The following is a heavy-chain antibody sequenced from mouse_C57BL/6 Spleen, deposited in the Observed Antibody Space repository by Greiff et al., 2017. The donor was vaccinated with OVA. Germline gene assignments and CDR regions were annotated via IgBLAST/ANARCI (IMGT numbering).Heavy chain of an antibody. V-gene: IGHV1-69*01. CDR3: ARSGYGNYGDYYAMDY. Sequence: QVQLQQSGAELVMPGASVKLSCKASGYTFTSYWMHWVKQRPGQGLEWIGEIDPSDSYTNYNQKFKGKSTLTVDKSSSTAYMQLSSLTSEDSAVYYCARSGYGNYGDYYAMDYWGQGTSVTVSS. J-gene: IGHJ4*01. CDR2: IDPSDSYT. CDR1: GYTFTSYW. D-gene: IGHD2-1*01.